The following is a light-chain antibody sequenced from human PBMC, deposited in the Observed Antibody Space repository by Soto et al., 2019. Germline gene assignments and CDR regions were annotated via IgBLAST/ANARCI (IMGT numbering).Light chain of an antibody. CDR1: SSAVGGYNH. CDR3: SSYAGSNNYV. V-gene: IGLV2-8*01. Sequence: QSALTQPPSASGSPGHPVTISCIGTSSAVGGYNHVSWYQQHPGKAPKLMIYEVTNRPSGVPDRFSGSKSGNTASLTVSGLQAEDEADYYCSSYAGSNNYVFGTGTKLTVL. CDR2: EVT. J-gene: IGLJ1*01.